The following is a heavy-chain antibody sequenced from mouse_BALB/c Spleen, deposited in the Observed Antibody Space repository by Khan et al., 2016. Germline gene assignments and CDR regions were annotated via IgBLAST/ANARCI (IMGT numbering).Heavy chain of an antibody. CDR3: ARGNYVPGSLDY. V-gene: IGHV4-1*02. D-gene: IGHD2-1*01. J-gene: IGHJ2*01. CDR2: INPDTITI. Sequence: EVKLLESGGGLVQPGGSLKLSCAASGFDFSRFWMSWVRQAPGKGLEWIGEINPDTITIDYTPSLKDSFIISSDNAKDTLYLQMSKVRSEDTALYYCARGNYVPGSLDYWGQGTTLTVSS. CDR1: GFDFSRFW.